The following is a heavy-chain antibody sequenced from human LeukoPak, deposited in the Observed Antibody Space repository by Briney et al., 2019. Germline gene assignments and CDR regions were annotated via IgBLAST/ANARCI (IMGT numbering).Heavy chain of an antibody. Sequence: PGGSLRLSCAASGFTFDDYAMHWVRQAPGKGLEWVSAISGSGGSTYYADSVKGRFTISRDNSKNTLYLQMNSLRAEDTAVYYCAKDMGASNYWGQGTLVTVSS. CDR2: ISGSGGST. D-gene: IGHD1-26*01. CDR1: GFTFDDYA. CDR3: AKDMGASNY. J-gene: IGHJ4*02. V-gene: IGHV3-23*01.